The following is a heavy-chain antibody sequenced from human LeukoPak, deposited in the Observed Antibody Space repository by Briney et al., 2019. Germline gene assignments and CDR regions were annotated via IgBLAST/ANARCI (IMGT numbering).Heavy chain of an antibody. V-gene: IGHV4-30-2*01. CDR1: GGSISRGGYS. Sequence: SETLSLTCAVSGGSISRGGYSWSWIRQPPGKGLEWIGYIYHSGSTYYNPSLKSQVTISVDRSKNQFSLKLSSVTAADTAVYYCAGTSGYSYVAFDIWGQGTMVTVSS. CDR3: AGTSGYSYVAFDI. CDR2: IYHSGST. J-gene: IGHJ3*02. D-gene: IGHD5-18*01.